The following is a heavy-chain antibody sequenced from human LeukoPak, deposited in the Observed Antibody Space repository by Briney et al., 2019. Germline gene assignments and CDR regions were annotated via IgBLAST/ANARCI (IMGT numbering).Heavy chain of an antibody. J-gene: IGHJ2*01. CDR3: ARRVTVVVISGYWYFDL. V-gene: IGHV3-9*01. Sequence: GGSLRLSCAASGITFDDYAMHWVRQAPGKGLEWVSGISWNSGSIGYADSVKGRFTISRDNAKNSLYLQMNSLRAEDTALYYCARRVTVVVISGYWYFDLWGRGTLVTVSS. D-gene: IGHD3-22*01. CDR1: GITFDDYA. CDR2: ISWNSGSI.